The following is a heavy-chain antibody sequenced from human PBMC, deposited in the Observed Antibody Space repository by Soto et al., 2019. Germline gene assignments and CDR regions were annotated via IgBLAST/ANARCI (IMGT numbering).Heavy chain of an antibody. J-gene: IGHJ5*02. D-gene: IGHD2-2*01. CDR2: INAGNGNT. Sequence: ASVKVSFKASGYTFTSYAMHWVRQAPGQRLEWMGWINAGNGNTKYSQKFQGRVTITRDTSASTAYMELSSLRSEDTAVYYCARGIVVVPAAIASPETPGGNWFDPWGQGTLVTVSS. V-gene: IGHV1-3*01. CDR3: ARGIVVVPAAIASPETPGGNWFDP. CDR1: GYTFTSYA.